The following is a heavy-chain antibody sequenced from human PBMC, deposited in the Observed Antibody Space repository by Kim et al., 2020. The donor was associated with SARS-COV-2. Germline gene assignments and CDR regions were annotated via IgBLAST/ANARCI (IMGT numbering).Heavy chain of an antibody. J-gene: IGHJ4*02. CDR1: GFIFSGST. Sequence: GGSLRLSCAASGFIFSGSTMHWVRQASGKGLEWVGRIRSKPKNYATEYTVSVKGRFTVSRDDSKNTAYLQMNGLKTEDTAVYYCATYTDYFFNYWGQGILVTVYS. D-gene: IGHD4-17*01. CDR2: IRSKPKNYAT. V-gene: IGHV3-73*01. CDR3: ATYTDYFFNY.